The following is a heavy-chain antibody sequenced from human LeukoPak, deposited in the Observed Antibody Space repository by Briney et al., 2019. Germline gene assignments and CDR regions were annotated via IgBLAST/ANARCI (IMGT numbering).Heavy chain of an antibody. D-gene: IGHD3-22*01. V-gene: IGHV4-61*08. CDR2: IYYSGST. CDR3: ARGLSGSDY. J-gene: IGHJ4*02. CDR1: GGSISSGGYS. Sequence: SETLSLTCAVSGGSISSGGYSWSWIRQPPGKGLEWIGDIYYSGSTNYNPSLKSRVTLSVDTSKNQFSLKLSSVTAADTAVYYCARGLSGSDYWGQGTLVTVSS.